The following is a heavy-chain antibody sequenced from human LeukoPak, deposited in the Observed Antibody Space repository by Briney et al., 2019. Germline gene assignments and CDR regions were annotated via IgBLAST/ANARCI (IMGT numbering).Heavy chain of an antibody. Sequence: PGGPLRFSSAASGFTFSSYAMSWVRQAAGKALEWVSTIIGSGGSTYYADSVKGRFTISRDNSKNTLYLQMNSLRAEDTAVYYCAKDGGWELGFGNDAFDIWGQGTKVTVSS. CDR2: IIGSGGST. D-gene: IGHD1-26*01. CDR3: AKDGGWELGFGNDAFDI. CDR1: GFTFSSYA. V-gene: IGHV3-23*01. J-gene: IGHJ3*02.